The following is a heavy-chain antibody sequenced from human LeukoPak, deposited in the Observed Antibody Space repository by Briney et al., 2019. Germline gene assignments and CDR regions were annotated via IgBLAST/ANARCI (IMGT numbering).Heavy chain of an antibody. J-gene: IGHJ6*02. V-gene: IGHV3-9*01. Sequence: GGSLRLSCAASGFTFDDYAMHWVRQAPGKGLEWVSGISWNSGSIGYADSVKGRFTISRDNAKNSLYLQMNSLRAEDTALYYCAKDQSRVLLWFGELPSGVGMDVWGQGTTVTVSS. CDR2: ISWNSGSI. D-gene: IGHD3-10*01. CDR3: AKDQSRVLLWFGELPSGVGMDV. CDR1: GFTFDDYA.